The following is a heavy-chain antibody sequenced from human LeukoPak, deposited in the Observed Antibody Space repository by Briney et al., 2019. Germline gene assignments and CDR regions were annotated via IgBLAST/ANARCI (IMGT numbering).Heavy chain of an antibody. J-gene: IGHJ3*02. CDR3: ANRGGELLADDAFDI. CDR1: GFTFSSYG. CDR2: IRYDGSNK. D-gene: IGHD1-26*01. V-gene: IGHV3-30*02. Sequence: HPGGSLRLSCAASGFTFSSYGMHWVRQAPGKGLEWVAFIRYDGSNKYYADSVKGRFTISRDNSKNTLYLQMNSLRAEDTAVYYCANRGGELLADDAFDIWGQGTMVTVSS.